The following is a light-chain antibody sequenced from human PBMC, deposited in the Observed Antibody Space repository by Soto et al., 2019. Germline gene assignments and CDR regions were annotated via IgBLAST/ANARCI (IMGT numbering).Light chain of an antibody. CDR1: SSNIGAGYD. CDR2: ANG. J-gene: IGLJ1*01. V-gene: IGLV1-40*01. CDR3: QSYDSRLSGYV. Sequence: QSVLTQPPSVSGAPGQRVTISCAGSSSNIGAGYDVHWYQQFPGSGPKLLVYANGNRPSGVPDRFSGSKSGTSASLAITGLQAEDEADYYCQSYDSRLSGYVFGSGTKLTVL.